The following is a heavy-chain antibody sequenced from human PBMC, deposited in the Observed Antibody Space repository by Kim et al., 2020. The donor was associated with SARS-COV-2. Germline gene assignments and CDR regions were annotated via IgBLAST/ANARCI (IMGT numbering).Heavy chain of an antibody. D-gene: IGHD3-10*01. Sequence: GESLKISCKGSGYNFIDYWLGWVRQVPGKGLEWMGIIYPGDSQTRYSPSFQGHVTISADKSFSTAYLQWTSLKASDTAIYYCARQSGQYYDYWGQGTPVTVSS. J-gene: IGHJ4*02. CDR3: ARQSGQYYDY. CDR2: IYPGDSQT. V-gene: IGHV5-51*01. CDR1: GYNFIDYW.